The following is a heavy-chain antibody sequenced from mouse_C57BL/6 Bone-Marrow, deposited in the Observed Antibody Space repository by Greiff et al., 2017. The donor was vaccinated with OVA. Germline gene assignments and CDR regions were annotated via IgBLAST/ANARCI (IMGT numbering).Heavy chain of an antibody. CDR1: GYTFTSYW. Sequence: QVQLQQPGAELVKPGASVKLSCKASGYTFTSYWMHCVKQRPGQGLEWIGMIHPNSGSTNYNEKFKSKATLTVDKSSSTAYMQLSSLTSEDSAVYYCARPRRPYAMDYWGQGTSVTVSS. CDR2: IHPNSGST. V-gene: IGHV1-64*01. J-gene: IGHJ4*01. CDR3: ARPRRPYAMDY.